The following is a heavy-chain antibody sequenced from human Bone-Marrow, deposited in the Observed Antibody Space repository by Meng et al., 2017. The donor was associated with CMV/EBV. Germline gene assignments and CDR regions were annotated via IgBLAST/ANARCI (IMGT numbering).Heavy chain of an antibody. J-gene: IGHJ4*02. CDR2: ISSSGSTI. Sequence: GESLKISCAASGFTFSDYYMSWIRQAPGRGLEWVSYISSSGSTIYYADSVKGRFTIPRDNAKNSLYLQMNSLRAEDTAVYCCARAPIAAAGPYYFDYWGQGTLVTVSS. CDR1: GFTFSDYY. CDR3: ARAPIAAAGPYYFDY. V-gene: IGHV3-11*01. D-gene: IGHD6-13*01.